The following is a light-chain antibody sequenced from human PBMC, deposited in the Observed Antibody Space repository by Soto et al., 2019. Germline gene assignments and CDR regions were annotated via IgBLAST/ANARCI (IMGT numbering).Light chain of an antibody. CDR3: QQANSFPRT. CDR1: QGISSW. CDR2: AAS. V-gene: IGKV1-12*01. Sequence: DIQMAQSPSTLPASVGDRVTITCRASQGISSWLSWYQQKPGKAPKLLIYAASSLQSGVPSRFSGSGSGTDFTLTINNLQPEDFATYYCQQANSFPRTFGPGTKVDIK. J-gene: IGKJ3*01.